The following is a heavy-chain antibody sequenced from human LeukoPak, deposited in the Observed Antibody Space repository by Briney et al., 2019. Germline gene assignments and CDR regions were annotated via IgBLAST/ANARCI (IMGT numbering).Heavy chain of an antibody. V-gene: IGHV4-31*03. Sequence: SETLSLTCTVSGVSISSGGYYWSWIRQHPGKGLEWIGYIYYSGSTYYNPSLKSRVTISVDTSKNQFSLKLSSVTAADTAVYYCARTVPAAIEYYFDYWGQGTLVTVSS. CDR3: ARTVPAAIEYYFDY. J-gene: IGHJ4*02. CDR1: GVSISSGGYY. CDR2: IYYSGST. D-gene: IGHD2-2*01.